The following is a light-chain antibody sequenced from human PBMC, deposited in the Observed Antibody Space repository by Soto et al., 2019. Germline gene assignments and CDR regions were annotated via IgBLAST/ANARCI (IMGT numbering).Light chain of an antibody. CDR2: GAS. CDR1: QSVSSN. V-gene: IGKV3-15*01. J-gene: IGKJ1*01. Sequence: EILMTQSPATLSVSPGERATVSCRASQSVSSNLAWYQQKPGQAPRLLIYGASTRATGIPARFSGSGSGTEFTLTISSLQSEDFAAYYCQQYSNWPSWTFGQGTKV. CDR3: QQYSNWPSWT.